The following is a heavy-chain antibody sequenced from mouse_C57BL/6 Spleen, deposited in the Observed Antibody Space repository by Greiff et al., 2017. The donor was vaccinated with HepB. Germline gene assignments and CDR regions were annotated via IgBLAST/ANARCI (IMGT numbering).Heavy chain of an antibody. J-gene: IGHJ2*01. Sequence: VQLQQSGPELVKPGASVKISCKASGYAFSSSWMNWVKQRPGKGLEWIGRIYPGDGDTTYNGKFKGKATLTADKSSSTAYMQLSSLTSEDSAVYFCARRNYGSSLYYFDYWGQGTTLTVSS. CDR2: IYPGDGDT. V-gene: IGHV1-82*01. D-gene: IGHD1-1*01. CDR3: ARRNYGSSLYYFDY. CDR1: GYAFSSSW.